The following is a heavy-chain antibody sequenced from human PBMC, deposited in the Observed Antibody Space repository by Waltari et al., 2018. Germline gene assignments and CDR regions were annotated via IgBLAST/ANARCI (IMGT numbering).Heavy chain of an antibody. Sequence: EVQLEESGGGLVQPGGSLRLSCAASGFTFSSHWMHWVRQAPGKGLVWVSRTNGDGRSTSYADSVKGRFTISRDNAKNTLYLQMNSLRAEDMAVYYCSRDPQHGDFGRGRDYWGQGTLVTVSS. J-gene: IGHJ4*02. D-gene: IGHD4-17*01. CDR3: SRDPQHGDFGRGRDY. CDR2: TNGDGRST. V-gene: IGHV3-74*01. CDR1: GFTFSSHW.